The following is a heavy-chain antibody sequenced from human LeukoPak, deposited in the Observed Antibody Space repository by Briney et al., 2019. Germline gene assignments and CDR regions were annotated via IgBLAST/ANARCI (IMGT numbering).Heavy chain of an antibody. J-gene: IGHJ4*02. CDR1: GYSISTGYY. CDR2: IYHSGIT. CDR3: TRFSTASSRPAYY. D-gene: IGHD2-21*01. V-gene: IGHV4-38-2*01. Sequence: SETLSPTCAVSGYSISTGYYWGWIRQSPGKGLDWIGNIYHSGITHYNPSLQGRVTLSVDTSKNQFSLNLNSVTATDTAVYYCTRFSTASSRPAYYWGQGTLVIVSS.